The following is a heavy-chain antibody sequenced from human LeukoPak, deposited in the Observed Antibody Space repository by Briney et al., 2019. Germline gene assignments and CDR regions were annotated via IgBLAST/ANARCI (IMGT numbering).Heavy chain of an antibody. J-gene: IGHJ3*02. Sequence: SETLSLTCTVSGGSISTSSYYWGWIRQPPGKGLEWIGTIYYSGSTFYNPSLKSRVTISEDTSKNQFSLKLSSVTAADTAVYYCTFNLGSGSYAFDIWGQGTMVTVSS. CDR2: IYYSGST. V-gene: IGHV4-39*07. D-gene: IGHD3-10*01. CDR3: TFNLGSGSYAFDI. CDR1: GGSISTSSYY.